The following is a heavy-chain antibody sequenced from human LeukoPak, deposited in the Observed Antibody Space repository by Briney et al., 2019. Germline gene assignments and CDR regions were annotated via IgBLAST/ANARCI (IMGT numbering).Heavy chain of an antibody. CDR3: ARDHFDSSGYYYLLGYFEH. D-gene: IGHD3-22*01. CDR2: IKPSGGGT. J-gene: IGHJ1*01. CDR1: GYTFTNCY. Sequence: ASVKVSCKASGYTFTNCYVHWVRQAPGQGLEWMGIIKPSGGGTSYALKFQGRVTMTRDTSTSTAYMELSSLRSEDTAVYYCARDHFDSSGYYYLLGYFEHWGKGTLVTVSS. V-gene: IGHV1-46*01.